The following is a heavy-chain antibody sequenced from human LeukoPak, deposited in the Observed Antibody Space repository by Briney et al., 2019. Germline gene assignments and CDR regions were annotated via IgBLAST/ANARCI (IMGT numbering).Heavy chain of an antibody. V-gene: IGHV4-59*01. CDR3: ATYIAAAGTSWFDP. J-gene: IGHJ5*02. CDR1: GGSISSYH. D-gene: IGHD6-13*01. Sequence: PSETLSLTCTVSGGSISSYHWSWIRQPPGKGLEWIGYIYHSGSTNYNPSLKSRVTISVDTSKNQFSLKLSSVTAADTAVYYCATYIAAAGTSWFDPWGQGTLVTVSS. CDR2: IYHSGST.